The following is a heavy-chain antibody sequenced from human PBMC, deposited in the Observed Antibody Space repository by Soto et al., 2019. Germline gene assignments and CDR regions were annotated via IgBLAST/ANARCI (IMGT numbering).Heavy chain of an antibody. CDR2: VYNSGST. CDR3: ARYRREAVAGYTLDN. Sequence: SETLSLTCTVSGGSISSSSYYWGWIRQPPGKGLEWIGYVYNSGSTNYNPSLRSRVTISEDTSRSQFSLKVNSMTAADTAVYYCARYRREAVAGYTLDNWGQGILVTVSS. CDR1: GGSISSSSYY. J-gene: IGHJ4*02. D-gene: IGHD6-13*01. V-gene: IGHV4-61*05.